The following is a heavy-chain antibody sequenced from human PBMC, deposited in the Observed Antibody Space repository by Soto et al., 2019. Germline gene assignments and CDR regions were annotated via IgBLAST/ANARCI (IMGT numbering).Heavy chain of an antibody. V-gene: IGHV4-59*01. CDR1: GGSISPFY. CDR3: GRVGGVAARTIDY. Sequence: PSDTLSLTSTVSGGSISPFYWSWVRQPPGKGLAWIGYLYYSGNTNYNPSLKSRVTISVDASKNRVSLRLTSVTAADTAVYYCGRVGGVAARTIDYWGQGTVVTVSS. J-gene: IGHJ4*02. D-gene: IGHD2-15*01. CDR2: LYYSGNT.